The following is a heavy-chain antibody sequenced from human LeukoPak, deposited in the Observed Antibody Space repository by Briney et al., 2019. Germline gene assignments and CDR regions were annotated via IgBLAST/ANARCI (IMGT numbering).Heavy chain of an antibody. Sequence: PGGSLRPSCAASGFTFSRFAMSWVRQAPGKGLEWVSSISGSGTSTYYADAVKGRFTISRDNSKNTLYLQMNSPRANDTAIYYCAKSGEVDIKIFVWGQGTLVTVSS. V-gene: IGHV3-23*01. CDR1: GFTFSRFA. CDR3: AKSGEVDIKIFV. CDR2: ISGSGTST. J-gene: IGHJ4*02. D-gene: IGHD3-3*01.